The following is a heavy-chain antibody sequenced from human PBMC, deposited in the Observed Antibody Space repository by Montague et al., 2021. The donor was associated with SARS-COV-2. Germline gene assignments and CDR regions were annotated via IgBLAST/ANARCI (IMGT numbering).Heavy chain of an antibody. CDR1: GGSVSSYY. J-gene: IGHJ5*02. D-gene: IGHD3-3*01. Sequence: SETLSLTCTVSGGSVSSYYWSWIPQSPGKGLQWLGYIYYSGSTDYNPSLKSRVTMSVDTSKNQLSLRLNSVTTADTAVYFCARAGGFYDYWSGYSSSAGFFDPWGQGILVTVSS. CDR3: ARAGGFYDYWSGYSSSAGFFDP. V-gene: IGHV4-59*02. CDR2: IYYSGST.